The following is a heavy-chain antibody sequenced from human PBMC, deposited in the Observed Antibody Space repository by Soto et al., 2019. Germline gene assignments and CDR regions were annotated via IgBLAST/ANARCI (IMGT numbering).Heavy chain of an antibody. CDR1: GFTFSSFA. V-gene: IGHV3-23*01. Sequence: PGGSLRLSCEGSGFTFSSFAMGWVRQAPGKGLEWLSSVSADGVSSFSADSVRGRFRVSRDNSKNTLFLQMRFLRVEDTAVYYCAKNRKEPVGTHLFDLWGQGTQVTVSS. D-gene: IGHD1-1*01. CDR2: VSADGVSS. CDR3: AKNRKEPVGTHLFDL. J-gene: IGHJ4*02.